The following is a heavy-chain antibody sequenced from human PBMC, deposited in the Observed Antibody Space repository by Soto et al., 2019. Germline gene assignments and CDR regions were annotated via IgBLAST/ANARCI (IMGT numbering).Heavy chain of an antibody. D-gene: IGHD3-22*01. J-gene: IGHJ4*02. CDR1: GFTFSSYA. Sequence: QPGGSLRLSCAASGFTFSSYAMHWVRQAPGKGLEWVAVISYDGSNKYYADSVKGRFTISRDNSKNTLYLQMNSLRAEDTAVYYCARASYYDSSAPSDYWGQGTLVTVSS. CDR2: ISYDGSNK. CDR3: ARASYYDSSAPSDY. V-gene: IGHV3-30-3*01.